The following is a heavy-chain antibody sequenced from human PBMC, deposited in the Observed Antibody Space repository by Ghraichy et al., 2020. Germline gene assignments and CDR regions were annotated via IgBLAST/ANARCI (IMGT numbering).Heavy chain of an antibody. CDR2: IYYSGST. J-gene: IGHJ6*02. D-gene: IGHD4-17*01. Sequence: SETLSLTCTVSGGSISSGDYYWSWIRQPPGKGLEWIGYIYYSGSTYYNPSLKSRVTISVDTSKNQFSLKLSSVTAADTAVYYCARVFGYGDYYYYYGMDVWGQGTTVTVSS. V-gene: IGHV4-30-4*01. CDR3: ARVFGYGDYYYYYGMDV. CDR1: GGSISSGDYY.